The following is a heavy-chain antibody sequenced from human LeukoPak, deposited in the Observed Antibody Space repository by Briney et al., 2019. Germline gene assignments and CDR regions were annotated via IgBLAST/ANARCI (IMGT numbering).Heavy chain of an antibody. Sequence: GGSLRLSCAASGFPFSSYWMTWVRQAPGKGLEWVANIKQDGSEKYYVDSLKGRFTISRDNTKNSLYLQMNSLRAEDTAVYYCARGVNYFGSGSDTGDYWGQGTLVTVSS. D-gene: IGHD3-10*01. CDR1: GFPFSSYW. V-gene: IGHV3-7*05. CDR3: ARGVNYFGSGSDTGDY. J-gene: IGHJ4*02. CDR2: IKQDGSEK.